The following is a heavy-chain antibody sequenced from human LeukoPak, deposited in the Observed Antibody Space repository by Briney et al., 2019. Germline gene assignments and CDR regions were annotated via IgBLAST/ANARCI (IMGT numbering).Heavy chain of an antibody. Sequence: GGSLRLSCAASGFTFSSYGMHWVRRAPGKGLEWVAVIWYDGSNKYYADSVKGRFTISRDNSKNTLYLQMNSLRAEDTAVYYCARDVGIAARHMDVWGKGTTVTVSS. V-gene: IGHV3-33*01. CDR3: ARDVGIAARHMDV. D-gene: IGHD6-6*01. CDR2: IWYDGSNK. J-gene: IGHJ6*03. CDR1: GFTFSSYG.